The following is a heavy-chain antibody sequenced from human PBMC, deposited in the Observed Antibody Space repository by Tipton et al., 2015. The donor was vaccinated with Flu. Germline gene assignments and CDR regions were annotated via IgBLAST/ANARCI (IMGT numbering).Heavy chain of an antibody. CDR2: INHSGPT. Sequence: TLSLTCAVYGGSFSGYYWSWIRQPPGKGLEWIGEINHSGPTNYNPSLKSRVTISVDTSKNQFSRKLSSVTAADPAVYYCASGRPPFRFPYYYYMDVWGKGTTVTVSS. J-gene: IGHJ6*03. CDR1: GGSFSGYY. CDR3: ASGRPPFRFPYYYYMDV. V-gene: IGHV4-34*01.